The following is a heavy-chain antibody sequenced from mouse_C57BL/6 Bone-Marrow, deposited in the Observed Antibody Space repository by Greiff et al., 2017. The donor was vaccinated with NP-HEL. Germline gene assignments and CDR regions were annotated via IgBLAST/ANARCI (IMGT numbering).Heavy chain of an antibody. J-gene: IGHJ2*01. V-gene: IGHV1-64*01. CDR3: AFYYYGPYYFDY. CDR2: IHPNSGST. CDR1: GYTFTSYW. Sequence: QVHVKQPGAELVKPGASVKLSCKASGYTFTSYWMHWVKQRPGQGLEWIGMIHPNSGSTNYNEKFKSKATLTVDKSSSTAYMQLSSLTSEDSAVYYCAFYYYGPYYFDYWGQGTTLTVSS. D-gene: IGHD1-1*01.